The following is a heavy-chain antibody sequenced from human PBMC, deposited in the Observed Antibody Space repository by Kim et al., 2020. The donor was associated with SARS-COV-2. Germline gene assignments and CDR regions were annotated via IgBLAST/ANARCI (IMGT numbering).Heavy chain of an antibody. V-gene: IGHV4-39*02. CDR2: IYYSGST. D-gene: IGHD2-2*01. J-gene: IGHJ3*02. Sequence: SETLSLTCTVSGGSISSSSYYWGWIRQPPGKGLEWIGSIYYSGSTYYNPSLKSRVTISVDTSKNQFSLKLSSVTAADTAVYYCARDLPAARFDAFDIWGQGTMVTVSS. CDR1: GGSISSSSYY. CDR3: ARDLPAARFDAFDI.